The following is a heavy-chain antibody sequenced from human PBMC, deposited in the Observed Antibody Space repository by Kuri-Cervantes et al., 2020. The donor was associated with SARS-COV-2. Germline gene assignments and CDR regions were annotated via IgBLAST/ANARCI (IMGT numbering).Heavy chain of an antibody. CDR1: GYTFTSYA. V-gene: IGHV7-4-1*02. CDR3: ARWDRGYSYGYPLVSVFDI. D-gene: IGHD5-18*01. CDR2: ISTNTGNP. J-gene: IGHJ3*02. Sequence: ASVKVSCKASGYTFTSYAMNWVQQAPGQGLEWMGWISTNTGNPTYAQGFTGRFVFSLDTSVSTAYLQISSLKAEDTAVYYCARWDRGYSYGYPLVSVFDIWGQGTRVTVSS.